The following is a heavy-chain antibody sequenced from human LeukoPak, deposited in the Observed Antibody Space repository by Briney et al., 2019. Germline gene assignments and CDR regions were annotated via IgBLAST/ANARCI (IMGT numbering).Heavy chain of an antibody. Sequence: AGGSLRLSCAASGFTFDDYAMHWVRQAPGKGLEWVSGISWNSGSIGYADSVKGRFTISRDKAKNSLYVQMNSLRAEDTALYYFAKDLGRNGGTTLAPFYYSGQGNPGTVSP. CDR1: GFTFDDYA. CDR3: AKDLGRNGGTTLAPFYY. J-gene: IGHJ4*02. V-gene: IGHV3-9*01. CDR2: ISWNSGSI. D-gene: IGHD2-15*01.